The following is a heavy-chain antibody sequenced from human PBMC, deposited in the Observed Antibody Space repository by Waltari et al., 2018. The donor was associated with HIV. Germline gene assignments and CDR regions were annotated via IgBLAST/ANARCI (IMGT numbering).Heavy chain of an antibody. J-gene: IGHJ4*02. CDR2: ISSNSSTI. D-gene: IGHD2-8*01. CDR1: GYHA. Sequence: EVQLVESGGGLVQPGGSLRLSCVASGYHAMNWVRQAPGKGMEWISYISSNSSTIYHAESVKGRFTISRDNAKNSLYLQMNSLRDEDTAVYYCVRVGTSFDFWGQGTLVTVSS. V-gene: IGHV3-48*02. CDR3: VRVGTSFDF.